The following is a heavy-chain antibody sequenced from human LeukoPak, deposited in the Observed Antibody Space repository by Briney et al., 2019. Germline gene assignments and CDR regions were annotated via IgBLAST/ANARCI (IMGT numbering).Heavy chain of an antibody. CDR2: SNPNSGDT. D-gene: IGHD2-21*01. CDR3: ARFDSPFFDY. J-gene: IGHJ4*01. CDR1: GYTFTGYY. Sequence: ASVKVSCKASGYTFTGYYMHWVRQATGQGLEWMGWSNPNSGDTNYAQKIQARVTMTRDTSISTAYMELSRLRSDDTAIYYSARFDSPFFDYWGHGTLVTVSS. V-gene: IGHV1-2*02.